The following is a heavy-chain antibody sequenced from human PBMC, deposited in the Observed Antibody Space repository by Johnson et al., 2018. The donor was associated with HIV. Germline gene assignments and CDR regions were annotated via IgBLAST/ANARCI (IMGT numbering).Heavy chain of an antibody. CDR3: AKAFEYSSSSMAFDI. CDR2: IRYDGSNK. J-gene: IGHJ3*02. V-gene: IGHV3-30*02. D-gene: IGHD6-6*01. Sequence: QVQLVESGGGVVQPGRSLRLSCAASGLNFSDYSMHWVRQAPGKGLEWVAFIRYDGSNKYYADSVKGRFTISRDNSKNTLYLQMNSLRAEDTAVYYCAKAFEYSSSSMAFDIWGQGTTVTVSS. CDR1: GLNFSDYS.